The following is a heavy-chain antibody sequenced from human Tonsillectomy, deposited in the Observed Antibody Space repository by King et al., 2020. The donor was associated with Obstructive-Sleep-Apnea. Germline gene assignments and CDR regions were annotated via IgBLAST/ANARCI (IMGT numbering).Heavy chain of an antibody. Sequence: QLVQSGGGVVHPGRSLRLSCAASGFTFSHYGMHWVRQAPGKGLEWVAVIWSDGSYKYYTDPMKGRFTISRDNSKNTLFLQRNSLGAEDTAVYYCTRTLFQAGDQWLAPDFFDYWGRGTLVTVSS. CDR1: GFTFSHYG. CDR3: TRTLFQAGDQWLAPDFFDY. D-gene: IGHD6-19*01. V-gene: IGHV3-33*01. CDR2: IWSDGSYK. J-gene: IGHJ4*02.